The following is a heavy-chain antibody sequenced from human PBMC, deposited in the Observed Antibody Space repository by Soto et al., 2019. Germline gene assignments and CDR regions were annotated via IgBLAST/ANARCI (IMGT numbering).Heavy chain of an antibody. CDR3: ARDGGTGTTGSYYYYYYGMDV. D-gene: IGHD1-7*01. CDR2: IYYSGST. CDR1: GGSISSYY. J-gene: IGHJ6*02. Sequence: LSLTCTVSGGSISSYYWSWIRQPPGKGLEWIGYIYYSGSTNYNPSLKSRVTISVDTSKNQFSLKLSSVTAADTAVYYCARDGGTGTTGSYYYYYYGMDVWGQGTTVTVSS. V-gene: IGHV4-59*01.